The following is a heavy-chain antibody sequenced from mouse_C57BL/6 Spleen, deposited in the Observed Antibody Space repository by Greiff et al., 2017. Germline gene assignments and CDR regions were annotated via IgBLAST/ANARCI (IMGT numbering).Heavy chain of an antibody. CDR1: GYTFTTYP. D-gene: IGHD2-1*01. Sequence: VQLKESGAELVKPGASVKMSCKASGYTFTTYPIEWMKQNHGKSLEWIGNFHPYNDDTKYNEKFKGKATLTVEKSSSTVYLELSRLTSDDSAVYYCARGNGNSYYYAMDYWGQGTSVTVSS. V-gene: IGHV1-47*01. CDR2: FHPYNDDT. J-gene: IGHJ4*01. CDR3: ARGNGNSYYYAMDY.